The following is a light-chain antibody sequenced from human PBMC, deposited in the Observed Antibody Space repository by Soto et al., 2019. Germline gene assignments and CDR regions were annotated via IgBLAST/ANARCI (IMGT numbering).Light chain of an antibody. CDR2: DVS. CDR3: CSYADRYSLYV. Sequence: QSALTQPRSVSGSPGQSVTISCTGTSSDVGGYNYVSWYQQHPGKAPKLMIYDVSKRPSGVPDRFSGSKSGNTASLTISGLQAEDEADYYCCSYADRYSLYVFGTGTKVTGL. V-gene: IGLV2-11*01. J-gene: IGLJ1*01. CDR1: SSDVGGYNY.